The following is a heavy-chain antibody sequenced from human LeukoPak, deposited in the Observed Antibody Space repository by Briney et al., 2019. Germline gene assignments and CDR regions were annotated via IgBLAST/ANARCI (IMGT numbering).Heavy chain of an antibody. Sequence: SETLSLTCTVSGYSISSGYYWGWIRQPPGRGLEWIGSIYYSGSTYYNPSLKSRVTISVDTSKNQFSLKLSSVTAADTAVYYCARESQLARTKPFDYWGQGTLVTVSS. D-gene: IGHD6-6*01. CDR2: IYYSGST. CDR3: ARESQLARTKPFDY. J-gene: IGHJ4*02. CDR1: GYSISSGYY. V-gene: IGHV4-38-2*02.